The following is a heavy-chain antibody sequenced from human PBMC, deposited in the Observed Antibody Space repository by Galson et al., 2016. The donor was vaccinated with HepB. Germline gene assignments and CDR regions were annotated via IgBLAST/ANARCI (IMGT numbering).Heavy chain of an antibody. Sequence: SETLSLTCTVSGVSMNSLTWWTWVRLPPGRGLEWIGQVSHPGNTNYNPSLQGRVTISIDKSKNYFSLTLASVTAADTAVYYCVTGDNYWRWGSKENWGQGTLATVSS. CDR2: VSHPGNT. CDR3: VTGDNYWRWGSKEN. CDR1: GVSMNSLTW. J-gene: IGHJ4*02. V-gene: IGHV4/OR15-8*02. D-gene: IGHD3-16*01.